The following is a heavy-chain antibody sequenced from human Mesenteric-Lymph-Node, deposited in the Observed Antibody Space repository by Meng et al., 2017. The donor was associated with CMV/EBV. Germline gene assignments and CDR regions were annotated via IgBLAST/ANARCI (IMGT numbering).Heavy chain of an antibody. Sequence: ASVKVSCKASGYTFTGYYMHWVRQAPGQGLEWMGWINPNSGGTNYAQKFQGRVTMTRDTSISTAYMELSRLRSDDTAVYYCARLGYCSSTSFYTRTNYYGMDVWGQGTTVTVSS. V-gene: IGHV1-2*02. J-gene: IGHJ6*02. CDR1: GYTFTGYY. CDR2: INPNSGGT. D-gene: IGHD2-2*02. CDR3: ARLGYCSSTSFYTRTNYYGMDV.